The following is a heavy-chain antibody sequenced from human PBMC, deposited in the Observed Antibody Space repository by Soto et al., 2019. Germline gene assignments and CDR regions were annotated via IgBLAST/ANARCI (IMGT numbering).Heavy chain of an antibody. D-gene: IGHD6-25*01. V-gene: IGHV6-1*01. CDR2: TYYRSKWYS. Sequence: SQTLSLTCAISGDSVSSYRAGWNWIRQSPSRGLEWLGKTYYRSKWYSDYAVSVMSRISINPDTSKNQFSLQLDSVTPEDTAIYYCARAREAAADVNAFDIWGQGTVVTVSS. J-gene: IGHJ3*02. CDR3: ARAREAAADVNAFDI. CDR1: GDSVSSYRAG.